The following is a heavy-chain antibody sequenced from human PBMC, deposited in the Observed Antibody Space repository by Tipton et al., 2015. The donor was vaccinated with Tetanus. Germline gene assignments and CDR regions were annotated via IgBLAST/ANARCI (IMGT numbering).Heavy chain of an antibody. J-gene: IGHJ4*02. Sequence: TLSLTCSVPGGPIRDSDYYWGWVRLPPGKGLEWIAGIYYSGNSYYNPTFQSRVTISVDTSRNQFSLRLSSVTAADTAVYYCANHPGAKTQFDCWGQGTLVTVSS. CDR2: IYYSGNS. V-gene: IGHV4-39*07. CDR1: GGPIRDSDYY. CDR3: ANHPGAKTQFDC. D-gene: IGHD1-26*01.